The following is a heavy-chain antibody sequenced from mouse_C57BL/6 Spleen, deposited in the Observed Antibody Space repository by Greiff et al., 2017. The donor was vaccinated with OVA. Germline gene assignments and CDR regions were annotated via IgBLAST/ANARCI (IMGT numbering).Heavy chain of an antibody. CDR3: AKLLNWYFDV. J-gene: IGHJ1*03. D-gene: IGHD2-1*01. Sequence: VKLVESGAELVKPGASVKISCKASGYAFSSYWMNWVKQRPGKGLEWIGQIYPGDGDTNYNGKFKGKATLTADKSSSTAYMQLSSLTSEDSAVYFCAKLLNWYFDVWGTGTTVTVSS. V-gene: IGHV1-80*01. CDR2: IYPGDGDT. CDR1: GYAFSSYW.